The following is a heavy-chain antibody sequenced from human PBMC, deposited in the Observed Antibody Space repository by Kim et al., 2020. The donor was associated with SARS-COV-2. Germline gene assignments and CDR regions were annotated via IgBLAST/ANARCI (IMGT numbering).Heavy chain of an antibody. D-gene: IGHD6-13*01. V-gene: IGHV1-2*04. CDR3: ARDQTEFWQQLAYYGMDV. J-gene: IGHJ6*02. CDR2: INPNSGGT. Sequence: ASVKVSCKASGYTFTGYYMHWVRQAPGQGLEWMGWINPNSGGTNYAQKFQGWVTMTRDTSISTAYMELSRLRSDDTAVYYCARDQTEFWQQLAYYGMDVWGQETTVTVSS. CDR1: GYTFTGYY.